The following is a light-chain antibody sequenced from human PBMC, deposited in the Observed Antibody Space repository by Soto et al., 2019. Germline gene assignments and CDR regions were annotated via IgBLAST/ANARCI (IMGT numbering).Light chain of an antibody. CDR2: GAS. Sequence: EIVMTQSPATLSASPGERATLSCRASQSVSSNLAWYQQKPGQAPRLLIYGASTRAIGIPARFSGSGSGTDFTPTISSLQHEDVATYYCQQSYRTPITFGQGTRLEIK. CDR3: QQSYRTPIT. V-gene: IGKV3-15*01. CDR1: QSVSSN. J-gene: IGKJ5*01.